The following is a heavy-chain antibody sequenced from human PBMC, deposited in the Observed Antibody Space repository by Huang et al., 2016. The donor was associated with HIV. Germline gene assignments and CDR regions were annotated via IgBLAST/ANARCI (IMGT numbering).Heavy chain of an antibody. CDR1: GYSFSNYA. CDR2: ISTETGKS. J-gene: IGHJ5*02. CDR3: ARDARERRDPWVKYSWFDP. V-gene: IGHV7-4-1*02. Sequence: QVVLVQSGSELKKPGASVKVSCKASGYSFSNYALNWVRQAPGQGLEGMGWISTETGKSTYARGFAGRFVFSLDTSVNTAYLQISSLKTEDTALYYCARDARERRDPWVKYSWFDPWGQGTLVTVSS. D-gene: IGHD2-21*01.